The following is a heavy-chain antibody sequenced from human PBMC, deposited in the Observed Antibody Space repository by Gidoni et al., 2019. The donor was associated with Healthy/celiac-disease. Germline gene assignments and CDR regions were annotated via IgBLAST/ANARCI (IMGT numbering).Heavy chain of an antibody. D-gene: IGHD3-22*01. Sequence: EVQLVESGGGLVQPGGSLRLSCAASGFTFSSYWMSWVRQAPGKGLEWVANIKQDGSEKYYVDSVKGRFTISRDNAKNSLYLQMNSLRAEDTAVYYCAREVFHYYDSSGYYYVGNYFDYWGQGTLVTVSS. J-gene: IGHJ4*02. CDR1: GFTFSSYW. V-gene: IGHV3-7*01. CDR2: IKQDGSEK. CDR3: AREVFHYYDSSGYYYVGNYFDY.